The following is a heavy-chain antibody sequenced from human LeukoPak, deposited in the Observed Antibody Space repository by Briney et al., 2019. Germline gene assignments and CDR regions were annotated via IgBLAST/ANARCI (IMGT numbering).Heavy chain of an antibody. Sequence: GGSLRLSCAASGFTFDDYAMHWVRQAPGKGLEWVSLISWDGGSTYYADSVKGRFTISRDNSKNSLYLQMNSLRAEDTAVYYCANVHFDYWGQGTLVTVSS. CDR1: GFTFDDYA. CDR3: ANVHFDY. CDR2: ISWDGGST. V-gene: IGHV3-43D*03. J-gene: IGHJ4*02.